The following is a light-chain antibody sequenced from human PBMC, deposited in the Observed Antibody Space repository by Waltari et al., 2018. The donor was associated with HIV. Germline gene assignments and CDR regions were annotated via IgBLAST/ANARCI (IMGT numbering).Light chain of an antibody. CDR1: QDIRNF. J-gene: IGKJ3*01. V-gene: IGKV1-33*01. CDR3: QHYDGLPIT. Sequence: DIQMTQSQSSLSASIGDRVTITGQASQDIRNFLNWYLQKPGKARELLIHDASNLETGVPSRFSGSGSGTHFTLTISGLQPEDIATYFCQHYDGLPITFGPGTKLEVK. CDR2: DAS.